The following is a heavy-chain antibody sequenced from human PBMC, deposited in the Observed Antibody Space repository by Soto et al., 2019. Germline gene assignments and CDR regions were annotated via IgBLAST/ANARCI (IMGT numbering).Heavy chain of an antibody. CDR3: ARDIGSYAYGEGY. V-gene: IGHV4-4*07. J-gene: IGHJ4*02. CDR1: GGSINSNW. Sequence: SETLSLTCREYGGSINSNWWSWIRQPAGKGLEWIGRVYSSGTTDYNPSLNGRATLSVETSKNQFSLKLSSVTAADTAVYYCARDIGSYAYGEGYWGQGIQVTVSS. D-gene: IGHD3-10*01. CDR2: VYSSGTT.